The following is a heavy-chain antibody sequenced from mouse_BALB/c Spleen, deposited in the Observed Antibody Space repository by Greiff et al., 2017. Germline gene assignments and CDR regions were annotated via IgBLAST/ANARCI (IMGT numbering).Heavy chain of an antibody. V-gene: IGHV5-17*02. CDR2: ISSGSSTI. Sequence: DVKLVESGGGLVQPGGSRKLSCAASGFTFSSFGMHWVRQAPEKGLEWVAYISSGSSTIYYADTVKGRFTISRDNPKNTLFLQMTSLRSEDTAMYYCARGSYAYYFDYWGQGTTLTVSS. CDR1: GFTFSSFG. D-gene: IGHD6-5*01. J-gene: IGHJ2*01. CDR3: ARGSYAYYFDY.